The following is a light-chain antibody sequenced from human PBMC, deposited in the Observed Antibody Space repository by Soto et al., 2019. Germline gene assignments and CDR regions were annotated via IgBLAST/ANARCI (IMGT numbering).Light chain of an antibody. Sequence: EIVMTQSPATLSVSPGERATLSCRASQSVSSNLAWYQQKPGQAPRLLIYGASTRATGIPARFSGSGSGTEFTLTISLLQSEDFAVYYCQQYDNWLWTFGQGTKVEIK. CDR1: QSVSSN. CDR2: GAS. CDR3: QQYDNWLWT. V-gene: IGKV3-15*01. J-gene: IGKJ1*01.